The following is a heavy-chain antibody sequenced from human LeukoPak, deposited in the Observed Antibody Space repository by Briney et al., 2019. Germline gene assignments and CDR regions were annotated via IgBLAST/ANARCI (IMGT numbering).Heavy chain of an antibody. D-gene: IGHD1-1*01. CDR3: ARHGFHGTPNAPFDY. Sequence: SETLSLTCTVSGGSISSSSYYWGWIRQPPGKGLEWIGSIYYSGSTYYNPSLKSRVTISVDTSKNQFSLKLYSVTAADTAVYYCARHGFHGTPNAPFDYWGQGTLVTVSS. V-gene: IGHV4-39*01. J-gene: IGHJ4*02. CDR1: GGSISSSSYY. CDR2: IYYSGST.